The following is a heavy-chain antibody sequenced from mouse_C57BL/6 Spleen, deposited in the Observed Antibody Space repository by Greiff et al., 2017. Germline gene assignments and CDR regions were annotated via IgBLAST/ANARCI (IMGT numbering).Heavy chain of an antibody. D-gene: IGHD3-2*02. CDR1: GYTFTSYW. CDR3: AYQGRVVYFDY. CDR2: IHPNSGST. V-gene: IGHV1-64*01. Sequence: QVQLQQPGAELVKPGASVKLSCKASGYTFTSYWMHWVKQRPGQGLEWIGMIHPNSGSTNYNEKFKSKATLTVDKSSSTAYMQLSSLTSEDSAVYYCAYQGRVVYFDYWGQGTTLTVSS. J-gene: IGHJ2*01.